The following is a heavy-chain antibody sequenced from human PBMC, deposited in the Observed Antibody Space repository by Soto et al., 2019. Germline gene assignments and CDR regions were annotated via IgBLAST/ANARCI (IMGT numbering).Heavy chain of an antibody. Sequence: GGSLRLSCAASGFTFSDYYMSWIRQAPGKGLEWVSYISSSGSTIYYADSVKGRFTISRDNAKNSLYLQMNSLRAEDTAVYYCARDPLLQLTRYFDYRGQGTLVTVSS. CDR2: ISSSGSTI. J-gene: IGHJ4*02. CDR1: GFTFSDYY. D-gene: IGHD1-1*01. V-gene: IGHV3-11*01. CDR3: ARDPLLQLTRYFDY.